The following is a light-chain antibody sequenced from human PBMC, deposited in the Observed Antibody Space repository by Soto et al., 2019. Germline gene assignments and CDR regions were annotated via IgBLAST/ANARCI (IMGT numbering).Light chain of an antibody. Sequence: QSVLTQPPSVSGAPGQRVTISCTGSSSNIGAGYDVHWYQQLPGTAPKLLIYGNSNRPSGVPDRFSGSKSGTSASLAITGLQAEDEADYYCQSYDNSLSGWVFGTGTSSPS. CDR3: QSYDNSLSGWV. V-gene: IGLV1-40*01. CDR2: GNS. CDR1: SSNIGAGYD. J-gene: IGLJ1*01.